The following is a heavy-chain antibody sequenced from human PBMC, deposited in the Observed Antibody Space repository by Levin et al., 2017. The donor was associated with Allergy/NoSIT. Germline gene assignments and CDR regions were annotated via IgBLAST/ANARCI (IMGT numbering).Heavy chain of an antibody. J-gene: IGHJ6*02. Sequence: GESLKISCAASGFTFSSYAMSWVRRAPGKGLEWVSAISGSGGSTYYADSVKGRFTISRDNSKNTLYLQMNSLRAEDTAVYYCAKDGGSSWSPGYYGMDVWGQGTTVTVSS. CDR3: AKDGGSSWSPGYYGMDV. V-gene: IGHV3-23*01. CDR1: GFTFSSYA. D-gene: IGHD6-13*01. CDR2: ISGSGGST.